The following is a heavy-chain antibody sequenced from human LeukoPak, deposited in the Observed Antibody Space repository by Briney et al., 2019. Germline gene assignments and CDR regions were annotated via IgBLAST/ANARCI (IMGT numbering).Heavy chain of an antibody. Sequence: GGSLRLSCAASGFTFSSYEMNWVRQAPGKGLEWVSYISSSGSTIYYADSVKGRFTISRDNAKNSLYLQMNSLRAEDTAVYFCARDQNHYFDYWGQGTLVTVSS. CDR1: GFTFSSYE. CDR3: ARDQNHYFDY. V-gene: IGHV3-48*03. J-gene: IGHJ4*02. CDR2: ISSSGSTI. D-gene: IGHD2/OR15-2a*01.